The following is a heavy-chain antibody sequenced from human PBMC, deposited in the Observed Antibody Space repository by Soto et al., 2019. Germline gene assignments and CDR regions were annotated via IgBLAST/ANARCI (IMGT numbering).Heavy chain of an antibody. Sequence: EVQLVESGGGLVQPGGSLRLSCAGSGFTFSNYWMHWVRQAPGKGLEWVSRIDHDGPTDYADSVRGRFTISRDNAENTLHLQMNSLRPEDTAVYYCVRDSHGDYWGQGTLVTVSS. CDR2: IDHDGPT. V-gene: IGHV3-74*01. CDR3: VRDSHGDY. CDR1: GFTFSNYW. J-gene: IGHJ4*02.